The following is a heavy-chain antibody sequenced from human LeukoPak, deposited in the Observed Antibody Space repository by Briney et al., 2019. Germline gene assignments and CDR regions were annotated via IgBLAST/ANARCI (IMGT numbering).Heavy chain of an antibody. CDR1: GFTVSTNY. Sequence: GGSLSLSCTATGFTVSTNYMNWVRQAPGKGLEWVSVIYTGGSTYYADSVKGRFNISRDNSKNTVYLQMNSLRPEDTAVYYCARAEVLSFFDSWGQGTLVTVSS. V-gene: IGHV3-66*02. CDR2: IYTGGST. J-gene: IGHJ4*02. D-gene: IGHD4/OR15-4a*01. CDR3: ARAEVLSFFDS.